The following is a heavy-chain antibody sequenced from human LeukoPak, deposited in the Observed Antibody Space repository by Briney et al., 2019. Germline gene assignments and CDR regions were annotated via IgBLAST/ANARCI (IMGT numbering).Heavy chain of an antibody. CDR3: ARDQGPTYYYGSGSYQYYYYGMDV. CDR1: GYTFTSYG. Sequence: GASVKVSCKASGYTFTSYGISWVRQAPGQGLEWMGWNSAYNGNTNYAQKLQGRVTMTTDTSTGTAYMELRSLRSDDTAVYYCARDQGPTYYYGSGSYQYYYYGMDVWGQGTTVTVSS. J-gene: IGHJ6*02. CDR2: NSAYNGNT. V-gene: IGHV1-18*01. D-gene: IGHD3-10*01.